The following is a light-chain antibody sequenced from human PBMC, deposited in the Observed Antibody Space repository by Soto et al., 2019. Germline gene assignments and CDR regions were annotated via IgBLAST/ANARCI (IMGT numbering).Light chain of an antibody. J-gene: IGLJ1*01. Sequence: QSVLTQPASVSGSPGQSITISCTGNNNDVGGYNYVSWYQQHPGKAPKLMIYDVSNRPSGVSNRFSGSKSGNTASLTISGLQAEDEADYYCSSYTSSSTYVCGTGTRSPS. CDR3: SSYTSSSTYV. CDR1: NNDVGGYNY. V-gene: IGLV2-14*01. CDR2: DVS.